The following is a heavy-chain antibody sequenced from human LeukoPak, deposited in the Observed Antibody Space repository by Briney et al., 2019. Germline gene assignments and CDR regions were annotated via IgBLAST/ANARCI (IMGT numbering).Heavy chain of an antibody. V-gene: IGHV3-64*04. D-gene: IGHD3-16*01. J-gene: IGHJ3*02. CDR2: ISSNGGST. CDR1: GFTFSNYA. CDR3: AKMRLGVAFGAFDI. Sequence: GGSLRLSCSASGFTFSNYAMHWVRQAPGKGLEYVSAISSNGGSTYYADSVKGRFTVSRDNSKNTLNLQVNSLRAEDTAIYYCAKMRLGVAFGAFDIWGQGTMVTVSS.